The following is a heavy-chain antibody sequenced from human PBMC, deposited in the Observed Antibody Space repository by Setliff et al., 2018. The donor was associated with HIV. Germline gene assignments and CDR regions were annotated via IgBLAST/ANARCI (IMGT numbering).Heavy chain of an antibody. CDR2: INHSGST. CDR1: GGSFSGYY. J-gene: IGHJ5*02. D-gene: IGHD3-22*01. V-gene: IGHV4-34*01. Sequence: PSETLSLTCAVYGGSFSGYYWSWIRQPPGKGLEWIGEINHSGSTNYNPSLKSRVTISVDMSKNQFSLKLSSVTAADTAVYYCARGNDRNGYYINWFDPWGQGTLVIVSS. CDR3: ARGNDRNGYYINWFDP.